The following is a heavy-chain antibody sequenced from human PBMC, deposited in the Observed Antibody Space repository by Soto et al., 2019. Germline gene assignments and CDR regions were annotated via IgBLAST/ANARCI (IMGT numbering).Heavy chain of an antibody. J-gene: IGHJ4*02. Sequence: SQTLSLTCVISGDSVSSNSAAWNWIRQCPSRGLEWLGRTYYRSKLYNDYAVSVTSRITINPDTSKNQFSLQLNSVTPEDTAVYYCARGETNGWGYFDYWGQGTLVTVSS. CDR3: ARGETNGWGYFDY. CDR2: TYYRSKLYN. D-gene: IGHD6-19*01. V-gene: IGHV6-1*01. CDR1: GDSVSSNSAA.